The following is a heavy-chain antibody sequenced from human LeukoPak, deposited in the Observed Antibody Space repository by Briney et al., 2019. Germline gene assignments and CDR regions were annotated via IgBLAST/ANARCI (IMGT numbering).Heavy chain of an antibody. Sequence: SETLSLTCTVSGGSISSYYWSWIRQPPGKGLEWIGYIYYSGSTNYNPSLKSRVTISVDTSKNQFSLKLKSVTAADTAVYYCARGAADRNNYYYYIDVWGNGTTVTVSS. J-gene: IGHJ6*03. V-gene: IGHV4-59*12. CDR3: ARGAADRNNYYYYIDV. CDR1: GGSISSYY. D-gene: IGHD1/OR15-1a*01. CDR2: IYYSGST.